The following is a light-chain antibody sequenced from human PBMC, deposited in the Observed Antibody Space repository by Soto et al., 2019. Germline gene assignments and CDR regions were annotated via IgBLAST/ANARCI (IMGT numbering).Light chain of an antibody. Sequence: DIQMTQSPSSVSASVGDRVTITCRASQGISSWLAWYQQKPGKAPNLLIYDVSSLQSGVPSRFSGSGSRTDFTLTISSLQPEDFATYYCLQDYNYPRTFGQGTKVDIK. J-gene: IGKJ1*01. CDR2: DVS. V-gene: IGKV1-12*01. CDR1: QGISSW. CDR3: LQDYNYPRT.